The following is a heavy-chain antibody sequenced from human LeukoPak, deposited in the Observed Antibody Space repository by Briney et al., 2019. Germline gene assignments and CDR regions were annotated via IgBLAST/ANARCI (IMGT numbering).Heavy chain of an antibody. J-gene: IGHJ4*02. Sequence: ASVKVSCKASGYTFTGYYMHWVRQAPGQGLEWMGWINPNSGGTNYAQKFQGRVTMTRDTSISTAYMELSRLRSDDTAVYYCAGVIYSGYDLFDYWGQGTLVTVSS. CDR2: INPNSGGT. CDR3: AGVIYSGYDLFDY. V-gene: IGHV1-2*02. CDR1: GYTFTGYY. D-gene: IGHD5-12*01.